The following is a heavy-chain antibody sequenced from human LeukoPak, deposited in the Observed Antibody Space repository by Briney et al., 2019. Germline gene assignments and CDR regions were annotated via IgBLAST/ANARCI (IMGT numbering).Heavy chain of an antibody. CDR2: IYSGGST. CDR1: GFTVSSNY. V-gene: IGHV3-66*01. D-gene: IGHD6-13*01. CDR3: AKGGIAAAGTIDY. Sequence: GGSLRLSFAASGFTVSSNYMSWVRQAPGKGLEWVSVIYSGGSTYYADSVKGRFTISRDNSKNTLYLQMNSLRAEDTAVYYCAKGGIAAAGTIDYWGQGTLVTVSS. J-gene: IGHJ4*02.